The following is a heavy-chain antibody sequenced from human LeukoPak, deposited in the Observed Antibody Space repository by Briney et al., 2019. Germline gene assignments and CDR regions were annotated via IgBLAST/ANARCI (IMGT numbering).Heavy chain of an antibody. CDR2: MNPNSGNT. D-gene: IGHD3-22*01. V-gene: IGHV1-8*01. CDR3: AREIGDSIGYFPFDY. CDR1: GYTFTSYD. J-gene: IGHJ4*02. Sequence: ASVKVSCKASGYTFTSYDINWVRQATGQGLEWMGWMNPNSGNTGYAQKFQGRVTMTRNTSISTAYMELSSLTSEDTAVYYCAREIGDSIGYFPFDYWGQGTLVTVSS.